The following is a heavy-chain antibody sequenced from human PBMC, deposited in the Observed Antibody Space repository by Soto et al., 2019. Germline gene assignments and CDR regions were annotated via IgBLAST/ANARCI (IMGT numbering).Heavy chain of an antibody. J-gene: IGHJ5*02. CDR1: GGTFSSYA. V-gene: IGHV1-69*13. CDR3: ARQYSGYDEGLYWLDP. Sequence: ASVKVSCKASGGTFSSYAISWVRQAPGQGLEWMGGIIPIFGTANYAQKFQGRVTITADESTSTAYMELSSLRSEDTAVYYCARQYSGYDEGLYWLDPWGQGTLVTVSS. CDR2: IIPIFGTA. D-gene: IGHD5-12*01.